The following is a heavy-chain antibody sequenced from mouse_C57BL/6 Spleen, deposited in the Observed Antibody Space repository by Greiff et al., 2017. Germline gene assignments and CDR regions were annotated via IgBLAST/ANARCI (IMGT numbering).Heavy chain of an antibody. D-gene: IGHD1-1*01. CDR2: IDPETGGT. J-gene: IGHJ3*01. Sequence: VQLQESGAELVRPGASVTLSCKASGYTFTDYEMHWVKQTPVHGLEWIGAIDPETGGTAYNQKFKGKAILTADKSSSTAYMELRSLTSEDSAVYYWTPYYDGSSSWFAYWGQGTLVTVSA. CDR1: GYTFTDYE. CDR3: TPYYDGSSSWFAY. V-gene: IGHV1-15*01.